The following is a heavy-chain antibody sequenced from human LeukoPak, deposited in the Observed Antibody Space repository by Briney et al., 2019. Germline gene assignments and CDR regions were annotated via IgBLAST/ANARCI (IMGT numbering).Heavy chain of an antibody. CDR2: IYYSGST. CDR1: GGSISSSSYY. J-gene: IGHJ4*02. Sequence: SETLSLTCTVSGGSISSSSYYWGWIRQPPGKGLEWIGSIYYSGSTYYNPSLKSRVTISVDTSKNQFSLKLSSVTAADTAVYYCARERSSSWYHYFDYWGQGTLVTVSS. V-gene: IGHV4-39*01. D-gene: IGHD6-13*01. CDR3: ARERSSSWYHYFDY.